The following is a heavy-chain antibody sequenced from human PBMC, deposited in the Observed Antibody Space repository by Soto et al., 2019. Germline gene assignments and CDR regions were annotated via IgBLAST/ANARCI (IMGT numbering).Heavy chain of an antibody. CDR3: VKQAHGLDGVAFDY. CDR1: GFIFSEST. CDR2: VSTSGRST. Sequence: PGGSLRLACSASGFIFSESTIYWVRQVPGKGREGISAVSTSGRSTYYAESVKDRFTISRYNSKNTLFLQMGSLRPEDTAIYYCVKQAHGLDGVAFDYWGQGTQVTVSS. D-gene: IGHD3-16*01. V-gene: IGHV3-64D*06. J-gene: IGHJ4*02.